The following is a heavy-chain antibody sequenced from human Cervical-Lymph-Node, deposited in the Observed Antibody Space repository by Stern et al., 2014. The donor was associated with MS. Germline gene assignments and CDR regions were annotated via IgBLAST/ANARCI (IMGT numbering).Heavy chain of an antibody. J-gene: IGHJ4*02. V-gene: IGHV3-15*01. Sequence: EVQLVESGGGLVKPGGSLRLSCAASGFTFSGPWMNWVRQAPGKGLEWVGRIKTTSDGGTTDYAAPVKGRFIISRDDSKNTLYLQMNSLKSEDTGIYYCTTVLSWGQGTRVTVSS. CDR1: GFTFSGPW. CDR3: TTVLS. CDR2: IKTTSDGGTT.